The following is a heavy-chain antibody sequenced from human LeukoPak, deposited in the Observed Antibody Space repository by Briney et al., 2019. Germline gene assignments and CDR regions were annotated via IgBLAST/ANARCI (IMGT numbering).Heavy chain of an antibody. CDR2: IYYSGST. J-gene: IGHJ4*02. Sequence: PSETLSLTCTVSGGSISSSSYYWGWIRQPPGKGLEWIGSIYYSGSTYYNPSLKSRVTISVDTSKNQFSLKLSSVTAADTAVYYCARVPYYDFWSGYFGRQHNFDYWGQGTLVTVSS. V-gene: IGHV4-39*07. CDR1: GGSISSSSYY. CDR3: ARVPYYDFWSGYFGRQHNFDY. D-gene: IGHD3-3*01.